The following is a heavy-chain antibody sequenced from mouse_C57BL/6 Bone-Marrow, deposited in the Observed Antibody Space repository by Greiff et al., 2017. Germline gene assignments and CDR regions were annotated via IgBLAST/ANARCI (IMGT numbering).Heavy chain of an antibody. V-gene: IGHV14-3*01. CDR2: IDPANGNT. Sequence: EVQLQQSVAELVRPGASVKLSCTASGFNIKNTYMHWVKQRPEQGLEWIGRIDPANGNTKYAPKFQGKATITADTSSNTAYLQLSSLTSEDTAIYYCASDYGSSYGELGPGYAMDYWGQGTSVTVSS. J-gene: IGHJ4*01. CDR1: GFNIKNTY. D-gene: IGHD1-1*01. CDR3: ASDYGSSYGELGPGYAMDY.